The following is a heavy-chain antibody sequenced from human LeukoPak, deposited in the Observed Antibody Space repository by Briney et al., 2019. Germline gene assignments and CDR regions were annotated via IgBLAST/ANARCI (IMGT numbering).Heavy chain of an antibody. CDR2: INHSGST. CDR1: GGSISSHY. CDR3: ARGLKQQLARRAFDI. Sequence: PSETLSLTCSVSGGSISSHYWSWICQPPGKGLEWIGEINHSGSTNYNPSLKSRVTISVDTSKNQFSLKLSSVTAADTAVYYCARGLKQQLARRAFDIWGQGTMVTVSS. J-gene: IGHJ3*02. V-gene: IGHV4-34*01. D-gene: IGHD6-13*01.